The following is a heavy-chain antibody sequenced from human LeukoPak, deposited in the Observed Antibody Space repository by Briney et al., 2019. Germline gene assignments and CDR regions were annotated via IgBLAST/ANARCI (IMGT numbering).Heavy chain of an antibody. CDR2: IYTSGST. V-gene: IGHV4-61*02. CDR3: ARSFIAVAGPHRGYWFDP. D-gene: IGHD6-19*01. Sequence: SETLSLTCTVSGGSISSGSYYWSWIRQPAGKGLEWIGRIYTSGSTNYNPSLKSRVTISVDTSKNQFSLKLSSVTAADTAVYYCARSFIAVAGPHRGYWFDPWGQGTLVTVSS. J-gene: IGHJ5*02. CDR1: GGSISSGSYY.